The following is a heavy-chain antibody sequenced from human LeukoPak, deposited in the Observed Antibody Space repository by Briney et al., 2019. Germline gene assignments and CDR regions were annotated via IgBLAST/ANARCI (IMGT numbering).Heavy chain of an antibody. J-gene: IGHJ6*03. CDR2: IYSGGST. D-gene: IGHD3-10*01. Sequence: GGSLRLSCAASGFTVSINYMSCVRQAPGKGLEWLSVIYSGGSTYYADSVKGRFTISRDNSKNKLYIQMNSLRAEDTAVYYWARGAGSYEYYMDVWGKGTPVTVSS. CDR3: ARGAGSYEYYMDV. V-gene: IGHV3-53*01. CDR1: GFTVSINY.